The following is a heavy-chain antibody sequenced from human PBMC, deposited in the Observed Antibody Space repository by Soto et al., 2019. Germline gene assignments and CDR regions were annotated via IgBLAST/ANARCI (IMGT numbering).Heavy chain of an antibody. CDR1: GYTFTSYY. Sequence: ASVKVSCKASGYTFTSYYMHWVRQAPGQGLEWMGIINPSGGSTSYAQKFQGRVTTTRDTSTSTVYMELSSLRSEDTAVYYCARDLSNYDFWSGYYPTWGYYYYGMDVWGQGTTVTVSS. J-gene: IGHJ6*02. CDR2: INPSGGST. D-gene: IGHD3-3*01. CDR3: ARDLSNYDFWSGYYPTWGYYYYGMDV. V-gene: IGHV1-46*01.